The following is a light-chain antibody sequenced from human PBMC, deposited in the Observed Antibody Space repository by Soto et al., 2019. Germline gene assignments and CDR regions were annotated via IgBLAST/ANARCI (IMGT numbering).Light chain of an antibody. J-gene: IGLJ2*01. CDR2: DVS. V-gene: IGLV2-14*01. CDR3: SSCTSSTTLE. Sequence: QSVLTQPASVSGSPGQSITISCTGSSSDVGGYDYVSWYQQYPGKAPKLVIYDVSNRPSGVSNRFSGSKSGNTASLTISGLQAEDEADYYCSSCTSSTTLEFGGGTKLTVL. CDR1: SSDVGGYDY.